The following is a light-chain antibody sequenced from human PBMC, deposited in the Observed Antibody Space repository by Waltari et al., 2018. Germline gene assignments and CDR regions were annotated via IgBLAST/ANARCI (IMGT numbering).Light chain of an antibody. CDR3: CSKGGTTSRYV. CDR2: EGT. CDR1: RSDVVNYNL. Sequence: QSGLTQPASVSGSPGQSVTIPCTGGRSDVVNYNLVSWYQQHPGKAPRLLIYEGTKRPSGISTLVSGATSSNIASLTISGLQADDEADYYCCSKGGTTSRYVFGSGTKVIVL. J-gene: IGLJ1*01. V-gene: IGLV2-14*02.